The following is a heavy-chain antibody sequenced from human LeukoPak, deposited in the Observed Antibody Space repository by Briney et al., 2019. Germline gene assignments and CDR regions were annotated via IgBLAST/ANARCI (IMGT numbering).Heavy chain of an antibody. V-gene: IGHV4-39*01. CDR3: ARHTGYSSSYYYFDY. Sequence: SETLSLTCTASGGSISSGGYYWSWIRQPPGKGLEWIGSIYYSGSTYYNPSLKSRVTISVDTSKNQFSLKLSSVTAADTAVYYCARHTGYSSSYYYFDYWGQGTLVTVSS. D-gene: IGHD6-13*01. J-gene: IGHJ4*02. CDR1: GGSISSGGYY. CDR2: IYYSGST.